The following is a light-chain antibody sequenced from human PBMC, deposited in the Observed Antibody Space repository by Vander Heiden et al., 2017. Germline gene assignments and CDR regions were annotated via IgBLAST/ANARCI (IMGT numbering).Light chain of an antibody. V-gene: IGKV1-39*01. CDR1: ESIARY. J-gene: IGKJ1*01. CDR3: QHSYIIPWT. CDR2: AAS. Sequence: IQMTQSPSSLSASVGDRVTITCRASESIARYLSWYQQKSGKAPKLLIYAASTLHTGVPSRFSGSGSGTDFTLTINGLQAEDFATYFCQHSYIIPWTFGQGTRVEIK.